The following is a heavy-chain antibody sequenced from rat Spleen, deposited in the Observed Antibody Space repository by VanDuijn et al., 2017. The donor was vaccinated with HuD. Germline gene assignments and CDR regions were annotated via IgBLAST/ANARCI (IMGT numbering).Heavy chain of an antibody. D-gene: IGHD1-11*01. CDR2: ISYEGSST. Sequence: EVQLVESGGGLVQPGRSLKLSCAASGFTFSDYYMAWVRQAPKKGLEWVASISYEGSSTYYGDSVKGRFTISRDNAKSTLYLKMNSLRSEDTATYYCARLRVTTPHAWGQGVMVTVSS. J-gene: IGHJ2*01. V-gene: IGHV5-22*01. CDR3: ARLRVTTPHA. CDR1: GFTFSDYY.